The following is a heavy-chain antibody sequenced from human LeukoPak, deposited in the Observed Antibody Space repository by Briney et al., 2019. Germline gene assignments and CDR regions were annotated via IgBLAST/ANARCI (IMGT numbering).Heavy chain of an antibody. J-gene: IGHJ4*02. CDR2: VWYDGSNK. V-gene: IGHV3-33*01. D-gene: IGHD3-10*01. CDR3: ARDLTMHYYGSGSYTFC. Sequence: GGSLRLSCAASGFTFSSYGMHWVRQAPGKGLEWVAVVWYDGSNKYYADSVKGRFTISRDNSKNTLYLQMNSLRAEDTAVYYCARDLTMHYYGSGSYTFCWGQGTLVTVSS. CDR1: GFTFSSYG.